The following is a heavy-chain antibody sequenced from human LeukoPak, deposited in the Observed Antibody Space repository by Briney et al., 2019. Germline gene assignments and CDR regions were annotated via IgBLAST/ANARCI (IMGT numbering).Heavy chain of an antibody. Sequence: GGSLRLSCAASGFTFSDHYMDWVRQAPGKGLEWVGRTRNKANSYTTEYAASAKGRFTISRDDSKNSLYLQMNSLKTEDTAVYYCARAQAVVKGAFDIWGQGTMVTVSS. J-gene: IGHJ3*02. CDR1: GFTFSDHY. CDR3: ARAQAVVKGAFDI. CDR2: TRNKANSYTT. V-gene: IGHV3-72*01. D-gene: IGHD3-22*01.